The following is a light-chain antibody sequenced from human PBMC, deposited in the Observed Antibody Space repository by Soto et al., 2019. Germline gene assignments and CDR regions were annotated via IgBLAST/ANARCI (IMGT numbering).Light chain of an antibody. CDR1: SSDVGAYNY. CDR3: SSYTTSNTQL. Sequence: QSALTQPASVSGSPGQSITISCTGSSSDVGAYNYVSWYRQDPGKAPKVMIYEVSNRPSGVSNRFSGSKSGNTASLTSSGLQAEDEADYYCSSYTTSNTQLFGGGTKVTVL. J-gene: IGLJ2*01. CDR2: EVS. V-gene: IGLV2-14*01.